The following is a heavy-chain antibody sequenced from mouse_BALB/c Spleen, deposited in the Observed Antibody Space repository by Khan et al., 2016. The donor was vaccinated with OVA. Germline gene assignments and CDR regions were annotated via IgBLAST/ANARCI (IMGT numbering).Heavy chain of an antibody. J-gene: IGHJ4*01. Sequence: QVQLKESGPGLVAPSQSLSITCTISGFSLTNYGVHWVRQPPGKGLEWLVVIWSDGSTTYDSALKSRLSISKDNSKSQVFLKMNSLQTDDTAMYYCARQPYYHDYIMDYGGQGTSITVSS. V-gene: IGHV2-6-1*01. D-gene: IGHD2-10*01. CDR1: GFSLTNYG. CDR2: IWSDGST. CDR3: ARQPYYHDYIMDY.